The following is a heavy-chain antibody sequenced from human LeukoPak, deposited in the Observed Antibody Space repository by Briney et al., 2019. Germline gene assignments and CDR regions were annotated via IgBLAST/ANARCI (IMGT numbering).Heavy chain of an antibody. CDR3: ARTRYYYNSRSYGAPYYFDY. CDR1: GASISSSSSY. J-gene: IGHJ4*02. CDR2: IYSRGNT. D-gene: IGHD3-10*01. V-gene: IGHV4-39*01. Sequence: SETLSLTCTVSGASISSSSSYWGWIRQPPGKGLEWLGNIYSRGNTYYKPSLRSRVTISIDTSKNQFSLKLSSVTAADTAVYYCARTRYYYNSRSYGAPYYFDYWGQGTLVTVSS.